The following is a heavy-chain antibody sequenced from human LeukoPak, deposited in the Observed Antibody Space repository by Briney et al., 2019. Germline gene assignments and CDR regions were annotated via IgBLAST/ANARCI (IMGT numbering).Heavy chain of an antibody. CDR3: ARDAIAYCGGDCYSMLDY. D-gene: IGHD2-21*02. V-gene: IGHV4-39*07. Sequence: SETLSLTCTVSGGSISSSSYYWGWIRQPPGKGLEWIGSIYYSGSTYYNPSLKSRVTISVDTSKNQFSLKLSSVTAADTAVYYCARDAIAYCGGDCYSMLDYWGQGTLVTVSS. CDR1: GGSISSSSYY. CDR2: IYYSGST. J-gene: IGHJ4*02.